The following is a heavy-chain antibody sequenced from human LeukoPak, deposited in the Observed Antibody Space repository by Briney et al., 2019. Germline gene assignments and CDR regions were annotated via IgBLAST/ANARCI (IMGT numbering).Heavy chain of an antibody. V-gene: IGHV3-21*01. CDR2: ISSSSSYI. D-gene: IGHD5-24*01. J-gene: IGHJ4*02. CDR1: GYSISSGYY. CDR3: ARDWGIEMATIIGALDY. Sequence: KPSETLSLTCAVSGYSISSGYYWGWIRQPPGKGLEWVSSISSSSSYIYYADSVKGRFTISRDNAKNSLYLQMNSLRAEDTAVYYCARDWGIEMATIIGALDYWGQGTLVTVSS.